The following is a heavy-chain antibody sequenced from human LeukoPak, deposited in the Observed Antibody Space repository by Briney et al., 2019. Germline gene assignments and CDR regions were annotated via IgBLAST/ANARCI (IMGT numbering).Heavy chain of an antibody. J-gene: IGHJ4*02. CDR3: ARGIRDGYNWDFDY. CDR1: GFTFSSYS. V-gene: IGHV3-21*01. Sequence: PGGSLRLSCAASGFTFSSYSMNWVRQAPGKGLEWVSSISSSSSYIYYADSVKGRFTISRDNAKNSLYLQMNSLRAEDTAVYYCARGIRDGYNWDFDYWGQGTLVTVSS. D-gene: IGHD5-24*01. CDR2: ISSSSSYI.